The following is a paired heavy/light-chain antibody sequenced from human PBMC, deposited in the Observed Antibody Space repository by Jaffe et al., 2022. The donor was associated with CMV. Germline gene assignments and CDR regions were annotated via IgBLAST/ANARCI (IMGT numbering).Light chain of an antibody. J-gene: IGKJ4*01. CDR2: AAS. CDR3: QQYNSYPPT. V-gene: IGKV1-16*02. Sequence: DIQMTQSPSSLSASVGDRVTITCRASQGISNYLAWFQQKPGKAPKSLIYAASSLQSGVPSKFSGSGSGTDFTLTISSLQPEDFATYYCQQYNSYPPTFGGGTKVEIK. CDR1: QGISNY.
Heavy chain of an antibody. CDR3: AREEYDYVWGSYRYNSGYYYMDV. Sequence: EVQLVESGGGLVKPGGSLRLSCAASGFTFSSYSMNWVRQAPGKGLEWVSSISSSSSYIYYADSVKGRFTISRDNAKNSLYLQMNSLRAEDTAVYYCAREEYDYVWGSYRYNSGYYYMDVWGKGTTVTVSS. D-gene: IGHD3-16*02. J-gene: IGHJ6*03. CDR2: ISSSSSYI. V-gene: IGHV3-21*01. CDR1: GFTFSSYS.